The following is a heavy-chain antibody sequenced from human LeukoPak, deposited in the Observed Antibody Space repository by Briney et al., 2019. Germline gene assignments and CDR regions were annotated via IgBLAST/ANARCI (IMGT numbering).Heavy chain of an antibody. CDR3: ARGPMVRGVIIYNWFDP. CDR2: TYYRSKWYN. D-gene: IGHD3-10*01. Sequence: SQTLSLTCGISGDSVSSNSAAWNWIRQSPSRGLEWLGRTYYRSKWYNDYAVSVKSRITINPDTSKNQFSLQLNSVTPEDTAVYYCARGPMVRGVIIYNWFDPWGQGTLVIVSS. V-gene: IGHV6-1*01. J-gene: IGHJ5*02. CDR1: GDSVSSNSAA.